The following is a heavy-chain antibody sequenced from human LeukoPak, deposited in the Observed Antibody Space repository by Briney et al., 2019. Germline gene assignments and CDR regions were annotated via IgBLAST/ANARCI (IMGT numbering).Heavy chain of an antibody. CDR3: AKDDSMTLDHFDY. J-gene: IGHJ4*02. CDR1: GFTFSDYW. Sequence: GGSLRLSCAASGFTFSDYWMHWVRQAPGKGLVWVARINGDGSSTTYVESVRGRFTISRDNAKKTLYLQMNSLRAEDAAVYYCAKDDSMTLDHFDYWGQGALVTVSS. CDR2: INGDGSST. V-gene: IGHV3-74*01. D-gene: IGHD4-11*01.